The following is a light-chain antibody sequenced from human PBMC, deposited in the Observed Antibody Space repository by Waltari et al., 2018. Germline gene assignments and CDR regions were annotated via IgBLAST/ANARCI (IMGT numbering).Light chain of an antibody. J-gene: IGLJ1*01. V-gene: IGLV3-1*01. CDR1: KLGHKF. CDR3: QAGDSSSDSYV. Sequence: SYELTQPPSVSVSAGQTASITCSGDKLGHKFVCWFQQRPGQSPVLVIYQDKKRPSGSPERFSGSNSGNTATLTISGTQPLDEADYYCQAGDSSSDSYVFGSGTKVTV. CDR2: QDK.